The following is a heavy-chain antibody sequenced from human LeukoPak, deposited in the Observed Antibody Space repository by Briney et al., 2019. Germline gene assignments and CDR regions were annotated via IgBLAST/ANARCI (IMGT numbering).Heavy chain of an antibody. CDR3: ARTNSRYCSSSTCLFDY. Sequence: ASVKVSCKASGYTFTEYYLHWVRQAPGQGVEWMGWINPNDGDTNYAQKFQGRVTMTRDTSISTAHMEVSRLRSDDTAVYYCARTNSRYCSSSTCLFDYWGQGTMVTVSS. CDR1: GYTFTEYY. V-gene: IGHV1-2*02. CDR2: INPNDGDT. J-gene: IGHJ4*02. D-gene: IGHD2-2*01.